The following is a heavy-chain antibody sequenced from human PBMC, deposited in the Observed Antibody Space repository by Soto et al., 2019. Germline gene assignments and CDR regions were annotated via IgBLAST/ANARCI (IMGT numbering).Heavy chain of an antibody. J-gene: IGHJ4*02. CDR1: RFSLSTSGVG. CDR3: AHPQSDSSGYYYCFDY. CDR2: IYWDDDK. V-gene: IGHV2-5*02. Sequence: QIILKESGPTLVKPTQTLTLTCTFSRFSLSTSGVGVGWIRQPPGKALEWLALIYWDDDKRYSPSLRSRLTITKDTSKNQVVLTMTNMDPVDTATYYCAHPQSDSSGYYYCFDYWGQGTLVTVSS. D-gene: IGHD3-22*01.